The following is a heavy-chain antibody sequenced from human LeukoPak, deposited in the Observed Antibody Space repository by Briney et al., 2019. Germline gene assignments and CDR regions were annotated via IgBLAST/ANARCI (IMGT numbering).Heavy chain of an antibody. Sequence: PSETLSLTCVVYGGSFSGYYWSWIRQPPGKGLEWIGEINHSGSTNYNPSLKSRVTISVDTSKNQFSLKLSSVTAADTAVYYCARDQSYDYVWGSYRPWGFDYWGQGTLVTVSS. CDR1: GGSFSGYY. V-gene: IGHV4-34*01. CDR3: ARDQSYDYVWGSYRPWGFDY. J-gene: IGHJ4*02. CDR2: INHSGST. D-gene: IGHD3-16*02.